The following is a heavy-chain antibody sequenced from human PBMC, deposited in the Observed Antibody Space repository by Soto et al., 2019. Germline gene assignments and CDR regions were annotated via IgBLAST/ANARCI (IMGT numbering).Heavy chain of an antibody. J-gene: IGHJ4*02. CDR3: ATDSSSWYFDF. D-gene: IGHD6-13*01. V-gene: IGHV3-23*01. Sequence: QAPGKGLEWVSSISGSGGSTNYADSVKGRFTISRDNYQSTLYLQMNSLRAEDTAVYYCATDSSSWYFDFWGPGTLVTVSS. CDR2: ISGSGGST.